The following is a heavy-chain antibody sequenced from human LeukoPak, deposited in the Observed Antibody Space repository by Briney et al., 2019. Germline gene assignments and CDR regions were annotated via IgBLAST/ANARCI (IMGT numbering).Heavy chain of an antibody. Sequence: ASVKVSCKASGGTFSSYAISWVRQAPGQGLEWMGGIIPIFGTANYAQKFQGRVMITADESTSTAYMELSSLRSEDTAVYYCARRQGGHYFDYWGQGTLVTVSS. CDR1: GGTFSSYA. CDR2: IIPIFGTA. V-gene: IGHV1-69*13. J-gene: IGHJ4*02. CDR3: ARRQGGHYFDY.